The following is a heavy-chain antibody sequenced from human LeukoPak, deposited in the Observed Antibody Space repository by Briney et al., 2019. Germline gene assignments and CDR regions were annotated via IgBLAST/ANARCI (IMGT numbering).Heavy chain of an antibody. CDR1: GGTFSSYA. Sequence: APVTVSCKASGGTFSSYAISWVRQAPGQGLEWMGRIIPIFGIANYAQKFQGRVTITADKSTSTAYMELSSLRSEDTAVYYCARPYYYDSSGYYYFDYWGQGTLVTVSS. D-gene: IGHD3-22*01. J-gene: IGHJ4*02. V-gene: IGHV1-69*04. CDR3: ARPYYYDSSGYYYFDY. CDR2: IIPIFGIA.